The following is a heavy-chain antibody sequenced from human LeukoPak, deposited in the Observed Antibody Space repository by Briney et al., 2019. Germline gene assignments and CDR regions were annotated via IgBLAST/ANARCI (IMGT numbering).Heavy chain of an antibody. J-gene: IGHJ5*02. D-gene: IGHD3-10*01. CDR1: GFTFSSYE. Sequence: GGSLRLSCAASGFTFSSYEMNWVRQAPGKGLEWVSYISSSGSTIYYADSVKGRFTISRDNAKNSLYLQMNSLRAEDTAVYYCARVEYYGSGSGPSWGQGTLVTVSS. CDR2: ISSSGSTI. V-gene: IGHV3-48*03. CDR3: ARVEYYGSGSGPS.